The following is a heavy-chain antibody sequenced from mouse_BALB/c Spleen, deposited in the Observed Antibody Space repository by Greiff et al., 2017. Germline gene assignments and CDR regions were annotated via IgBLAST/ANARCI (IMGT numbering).Heavy chain of an antibody. D-gene: IGHD2-3*01. CDR2: ISYDGSN. J-gene: IGHJ2*01. CDR3: ARVLYDAVSGYFDY. Sequence: DVKLVESGPGLVKPSQSLSLTCSVTGYSITSGYYWNWIRQFPGNKLEWMGYISYDGSNNYNPSLKNRISITRDTSKNQFFLKLNSVTTEDTATYYCARVLYDAVSGYFDYWGQGTTLTVSS. CDR1: GYSITSGYY. V-gene: IGHV3-6*02.